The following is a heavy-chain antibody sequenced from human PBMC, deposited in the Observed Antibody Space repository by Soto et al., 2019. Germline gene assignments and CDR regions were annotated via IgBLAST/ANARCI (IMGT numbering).Heavy chain of an antibody. J-gene: IGHJ6*03. Sequence: GGSLRLSCAASGFTFSSYGMHWVRQAPGKGLEWVAVISYDGSNKYYADSVKGRFTISRDNSKNTLYLQMNSLRAEDTAVYYCAKDAVRGKVEEKGGKYYYYYMDVWGKGTTVTVSS. CDR1: GFTFSSYG. D-gene: IGHD3-10*01. CDR3: AKDAVRGKVEEKGGKYYYYYMDV. CDR2: ISYDGSNK. V-gene: IGHV3-30*18.